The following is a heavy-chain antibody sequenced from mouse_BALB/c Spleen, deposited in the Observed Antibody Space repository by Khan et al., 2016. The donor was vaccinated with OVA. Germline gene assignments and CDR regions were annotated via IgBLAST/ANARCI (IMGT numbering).Heavy chain of an antibody. CDR2: IRKKASGYTT. CDR1: GFTFTDYY. J-gene: IGHJ3*01. D-gene: IGHD1-2*01. Sequence: EVELVESGGGLVQPGGSLRLSCATSGFTFTDYYMNWVRQPPGKALEWLGFIRKKASGYTTEYSPSVKGRFTISRDNSQSILCLQMNTLRAEDSSTYYCAGVYYGYGFAYWGQGTLFTVSA. V-gene: IGHV7-3*02. CDR3: AGVYYGYGFAY.